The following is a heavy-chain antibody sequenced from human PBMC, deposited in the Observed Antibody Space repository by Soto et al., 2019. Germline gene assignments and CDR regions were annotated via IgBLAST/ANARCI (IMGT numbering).Heavy chain of an antibody. J-gene: IGHJ6*02. Sequence: PGESLKISCKGSGYSFSNNCIGWVRQMPWKGLEWMGIIYPGDSDNRYTPSFQGQVTFSADRSISTAYLQWTSLKASDTAIYYCARMSGYARDYYYGIDVWGQGTTVTV. CDR2: IYPGDSDN. CDR3: ARMSGYARDYYYGIDV. D-gene: IGHD5-12*01. V-gene: IGHV5-51*01. CDR1: GYSFSNNC.